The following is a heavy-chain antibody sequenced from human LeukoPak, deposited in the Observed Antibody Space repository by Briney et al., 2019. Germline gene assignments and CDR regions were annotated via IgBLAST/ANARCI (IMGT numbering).Heavy chain of an antibody. D-gene: IGHD6-13*01. CDR1: GGSISSYY. V-gene: IGHV4-59*01. J-gene: IGHJ1*01. CDR2: IYYSGST. CDR3: ARVLAGAAAAEH. Sequence: SETLSLTCTVSGGSISSYYWSWIRQPPGKGLEWIRYIYYSGSTNYNPCLKSRVTISVDTSKNQFSLKLSSVTAADTAVYYCARVLAGAAAAEHWGQGTLVTVSS.